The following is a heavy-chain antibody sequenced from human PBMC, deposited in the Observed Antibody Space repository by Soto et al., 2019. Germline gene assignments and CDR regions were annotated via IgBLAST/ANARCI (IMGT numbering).Heavy chain of an antibody. J-gene: IGHJ4*02. CDR1: GFTFSSYA. V-gene: IGHV3-23*01. CDR3: AKGSSGSAYSSLAH. D-gene: IGHD2-15*01. CDR2: IGAGADGT. Sequence: PGGSLRLSCAASGFTFSSYAMTWVRQAPGRGLEWVSVIGAGADGTYYADSVKGRFTTSRDSSTNTLYLQMNSLRTEDTAIYYCAKGSSGSAYSSLAHWAQGTQVTVSS.